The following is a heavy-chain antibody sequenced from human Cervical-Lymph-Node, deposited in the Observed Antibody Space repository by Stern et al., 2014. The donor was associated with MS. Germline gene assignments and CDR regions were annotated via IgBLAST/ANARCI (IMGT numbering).Heavy chain of an antibody. V-gene: IGHV3-11*01. CDR1: GFTFSDYY. Sequence: VQLEESGGGLVKPGGSLRLSCAASGFTFSDYYMSWIRQAPGKGLEWVSYISSSGSTIYYADSSKGRFTISKADAKNSLYLPMNSLRTEDTAVYYCARRYYYGSGTYGMDVWGQGTTVTVSS. CDR3: ARRYYYGSGTYGMDV. CDR2: ISSSGSTI. D-gene: IGHD3-10*01. J-gene: IGHJ6*02.